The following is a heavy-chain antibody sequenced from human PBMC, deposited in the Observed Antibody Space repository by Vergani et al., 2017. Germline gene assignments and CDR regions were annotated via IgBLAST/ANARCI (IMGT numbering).Heavy chain of an antibody. Sequence: GQLVESGGGLVKPGGSLRLSCAASEFTFSDVWMSWVRQAPGKGLEWVAVISYDGSNKYYADSVKGRFTISRDNSKNTLYLQMNSLRAEDTAVYYCARDAYRYCYGWGRNRSYYYYYYMDVWGKGTTVTVSS. CDR3: ARDAYRYCYGWGRNRSYYYYYYMDV. D-gene: IGHD3-10*01. CDR2: ISYDGSNK. CDR1: EFTFSDVW. V-gene: IGHV3-30-3*01. J-gene: IGHJ6*03.